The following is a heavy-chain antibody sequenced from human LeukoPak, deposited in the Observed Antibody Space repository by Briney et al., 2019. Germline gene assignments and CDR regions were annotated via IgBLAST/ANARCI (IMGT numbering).Heavy chain of an antibody. D-gene: IGHD2-15*01. Sequence: ASVKVSCKASGDTFITYTFSWVRQAPGQGLEWMGRVIPSLDVSNYAQKFQGRVTITTDESTSTAYMELSSLRSEDTAVYYCARGLCSGGSCYSGDYWGQGTLVTVSS. CDR1: GDTFITYT. CDR3: ARGLCSGGSCYSGDY. CDR2: VIPSLDVS. V-gene: IGHV1-69*02. J-gene: IGHJ4*02.